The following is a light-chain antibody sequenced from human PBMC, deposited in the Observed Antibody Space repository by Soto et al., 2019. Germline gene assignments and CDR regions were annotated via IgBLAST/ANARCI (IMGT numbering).Light chain of an antibody. CDR2: ATS. CDR3: QQYGNATIT. CDR1: QGLXNNY. J-gene: IGKJ5*01. V-gene: IGKV3-20*01. Sequence: IGLTQSPGTLSLSPGDRATLSCRASQGLXNNYLGWYGQKPGQSPRLRXDATSSMATGSPDRLSGSGSATDFTLPISRLEPEDFAVYYCQQYGNATITFGQGTRLEIK.